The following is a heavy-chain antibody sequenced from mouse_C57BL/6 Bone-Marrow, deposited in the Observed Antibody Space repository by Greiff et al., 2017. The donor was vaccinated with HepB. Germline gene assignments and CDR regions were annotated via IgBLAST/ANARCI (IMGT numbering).Heavy chain of an antibody. CDR1: GYTFTDYY. D-gene: IGHD1-1*01. CDR3: AREDDGSSGYAMDS. Sequence: VQLQQSGAELVRPGASVKLSCKASGYTFTDYYINWVKQRPGQGLEWIARIYPGSGNTYYNEKFKGKATLTAEKSSSTAYMQLSSLTSEDSAVYFCAREDDGSSGYAMDSWGQGNSVTVSS. J-gene: IGHJ4*01. V-gene: IGHV1-76*01. CDR2: IYPGSGNT.